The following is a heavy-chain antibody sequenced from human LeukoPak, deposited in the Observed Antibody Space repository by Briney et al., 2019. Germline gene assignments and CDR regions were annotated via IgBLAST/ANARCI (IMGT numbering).Heavy chain of an antibody. CDR2: ISGSGGST. CDR1: GFTFSTYA. D-gene: IGHD1-26*01. V-gene: IGHV3-23*01. CDR3: AKAAVGATGGYFDY. Sequence: GGSLRLSCAASGFTFSTYAMTWVRQAPGKGLEWVSTISGSGGSTYCADSVKGRFTISRDNSQNTLYMQLNSLRVEDTAVYYCAKAAVGATGGYFDYWGQGILVTVSS. J-gene: IGHJ4*02.